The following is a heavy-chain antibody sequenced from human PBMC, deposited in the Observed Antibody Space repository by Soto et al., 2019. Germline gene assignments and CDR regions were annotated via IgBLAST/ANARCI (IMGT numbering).Heavy chain of an antibody. CDR3: ARGGRISEGTRLDN. CDR1: GFNFPDYA. D-gene: IGHD1-26*01. CDR2: IWSDGTNK. V-gene: IGHV3-33*01. J-gene: IGHJ4*02. Sequence: QIQLVESGGGVVQPGRSLRLSCAASGFNFPDYAMHWVRQAPGKGLEWVSVIWSDGTNKYYVDSVKGRFTISRDNSNQTLILHMNSLRAEDTAVYYCARGGRISEGTRLDNWGPGILVTVSS.